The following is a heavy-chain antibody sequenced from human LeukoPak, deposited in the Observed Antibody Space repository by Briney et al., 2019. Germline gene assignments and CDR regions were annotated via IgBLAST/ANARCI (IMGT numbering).Heavy chain of an antibody. Sequence: ASVTVSCKASGYTFTNYAMHWVRQAPGQRLEWMGWINAGNGNTKYSQKFQGRVTITRDTSASTAYMELSSLRSEDTAVYYCARGLIQLWLLTWGQGTLVTVSS. V-gene: IGHV1-3*01. D-gene: IGHD5-18*01. CDR3: ARGLIQLWLLT. J-gene: IGHJ5*02. CDR1: GYTFTNYA. CDR2: INAGNGNT.